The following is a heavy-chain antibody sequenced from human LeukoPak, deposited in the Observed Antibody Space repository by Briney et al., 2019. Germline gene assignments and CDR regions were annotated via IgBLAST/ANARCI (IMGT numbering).Heavy chain of an antibody. J-gene: IGHJ5*02. D-gene: IGHD3-10*01. CDR3: ANRISGSSS. CDR1: GFTFSSYE. V-gene: IGHV3-48*03. Sequence: GRSLRLSCAASGFTFSSYEMNWVRQAPGKGLEWVSYISSSGSTIYYADSVKGRFTISRDNAKNSLYLQMNSLRAEDTGVYYCANRISGSSSWGQGTLVTVSS. CDR2: ISSSGSTI.